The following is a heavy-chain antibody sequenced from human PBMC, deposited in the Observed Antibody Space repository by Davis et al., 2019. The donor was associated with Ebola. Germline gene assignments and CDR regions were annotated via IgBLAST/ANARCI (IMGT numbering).Heavy chain of an antibody. J-gene: IGHJ5*02. CDR2: ISWNSGSI. CDR1: GFTFDDYA. D-gene: IGHD6-13*01. V-gene: IGHV3-9*01. CDR3: AKEGSMYSSSWVWFDP. Sequence: SLKISCAASGFTFDDYAMHWVRQAPGKGLEWVSGISWNSGSIGYADSVKGRFTISRDNAKNSLYLQMNSLGAEDTALYYCAKEGSMYSSSWVWFDPWGQGTLVTVSS.